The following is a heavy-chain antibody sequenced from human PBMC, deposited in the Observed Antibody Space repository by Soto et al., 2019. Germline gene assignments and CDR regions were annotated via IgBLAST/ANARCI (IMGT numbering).Heavy chain of an antibody. CDR3: ARDDYKDGGNNWFDP. Sequence: SETLSLTCTVSGGSITNYYWSWIRQPAGKGLEWIGRMYTKERTNYNLSLKSRVTMSVDTSKNQFSLKLNAVTAADTAVYYCARDDYKDGGNNWFDPWGQGTLVTVSS. CDR2: MYTKERT. V-gene: IGHV4-4*07. CDR1: GGSITNYY. J-gene: IGHJ5*02. D-gene: IGHD3-16*01.